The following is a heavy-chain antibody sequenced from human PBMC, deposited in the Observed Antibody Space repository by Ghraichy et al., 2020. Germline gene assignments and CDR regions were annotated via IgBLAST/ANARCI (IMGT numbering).Heavy chain of an antibody. D-gene: IGHD6-13*01. V-gene: IGHV3-30*04. CDR3: AREPPDLPGIAAAGAFDI. J-gene: IGHJ3*02. CDR1: GFTFSSYA. Sequence: GGSLRLSCAASGFTFSSYAMHWVRQAPGKGLEWVAVISYDGSNKYYADSVKGRFTISRDNSKNTLYLQMNSLRAEDTAVYYCAREPPDLPGIAAAGAFDIWGQGTMVTVSS. CDR2: ISYDGSNK.